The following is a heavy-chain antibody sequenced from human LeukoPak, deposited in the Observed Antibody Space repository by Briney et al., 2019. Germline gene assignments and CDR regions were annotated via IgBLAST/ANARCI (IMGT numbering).Heavy chain of an antibody. J-gene: IGHJ6*03. CDR3: ARVLEGTMVRIHYYYYMDV. V-gene: IGHV1-8*01. D-gene: IGHD3-10*01. Sequence: ASVKVSCKASGYTFTSYDINWVRQATGQGLEWMGWMNPNSGNTGYAQKFQGRVTMTRNTSISTAYMELSSLRSEDTAVDYCARVLEGTMVRIHYYYYMDVWGKGTTVTISS. CDR2: MNPNSGNT. CDR1: GYTFTSYD.